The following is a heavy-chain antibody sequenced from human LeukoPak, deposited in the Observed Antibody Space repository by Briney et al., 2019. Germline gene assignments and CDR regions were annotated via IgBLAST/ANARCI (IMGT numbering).Heavy chain of an antibody. CDR2: IYTSGST. J-gene: IGHJ5*02. D-gene: IGHD3-10*01. V-gene: IGHV4-4*07. CDR1: GGSISSYY. CDR3: ARGDYYGSENWFDP. Sequence: SETLSLTCTVSGGSISSYYWSWIRQPAGKGLEWIGRIYTSGSTNYNPSLKSRVTMSVDTSKNQFSLKLSSVTAADAAVYYCARGDYYGSENWFDPWGQGTLVTVSS.